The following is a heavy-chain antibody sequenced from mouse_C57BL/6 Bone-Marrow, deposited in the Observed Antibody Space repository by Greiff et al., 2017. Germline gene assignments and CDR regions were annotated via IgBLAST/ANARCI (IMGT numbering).Heavy chain of an antibody. CDR1: GYTFTSYW. Sequence: VQLQQPGAELVKPGASVKMSCKASGYTFTSYWITWVKQRPGQGLEWIGDIYPGSGSTNYNEKFKSKATLTVDTSSSTAYMQLSSLTSEDSAVYYCAREDCYYVYWYFDVWGTGTTVTVSS. CDR3: AREDCYYVYWYFDV. D-gene: IGHD2-3*01. V-gene: IGHV1-55*01. J-gene: IGHJ1*03. CDR2: IYPGSGST.